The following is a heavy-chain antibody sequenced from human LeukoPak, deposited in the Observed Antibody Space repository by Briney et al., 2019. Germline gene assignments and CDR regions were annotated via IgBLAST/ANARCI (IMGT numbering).Heavy chain of an antibody. Sequence: PSETLSLTCAVYGGSFSGYYWSWIRQPPGKGLEWIGEINHSGSTNYNPSLKSRVTISVDTSKNQFSLKLSSVTAADTAVYYCARGDFWSYRGQGTLVTVSS. CDR3: ARGDFWSY. CDR2: INHSGST. V-gene: IGHV4-34*01. CDR1: GGSFSGYY. J-gene: IGHJ4*02. D-gene: IGHD3-3*01.